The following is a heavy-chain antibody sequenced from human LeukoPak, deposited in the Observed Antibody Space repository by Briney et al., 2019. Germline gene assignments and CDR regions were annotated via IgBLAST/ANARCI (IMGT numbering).Heavy chain of an antibody. V-gene: IGHV1-18*04. D-gene: IGHD2-15*01. Sequence: ASVKVSCKASGYTFTRYGISWVRQAPGQGLEWMGWISAYNGNTNYAQKLQGRVTMTTDTSTSTAYMELRSLRSDDTAVYYCARVEDTDTRADYWGQGTLVTVSS. CDR1: GYTFTRYG. CDR3: ARVEDTDTRADY. J-gene: IGHJ4*02. CDR2: ISAYNGNT.